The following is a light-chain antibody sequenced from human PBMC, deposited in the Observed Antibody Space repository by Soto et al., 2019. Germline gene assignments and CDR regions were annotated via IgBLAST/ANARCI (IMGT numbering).Light chain of an antibody. Sequence: DIQVTQSPSSLSASVGDSVTITCRTSQRIGTFLNWYQQRQGRAPNLLIYSASTLQSGVPSRFNAGGSGTDFTLTITSLQPEDSATYYCQHYNSYSEAFGQGTKVELK. CDR2: SAS. CDR1: QRIGTF. V-gene: IGKV1-39*01. CDR3: QHYNSYSEA. J-gene: IGKJ1*01.